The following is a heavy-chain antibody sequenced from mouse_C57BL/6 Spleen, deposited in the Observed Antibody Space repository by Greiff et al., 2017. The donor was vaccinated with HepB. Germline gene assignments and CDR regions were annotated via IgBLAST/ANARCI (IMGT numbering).Heavy chain of an antibody. J-gene: IGHJ3*01. CDR1: GYTFTSYW. D-gene: IGHD1-1*01. V-gene: IGHV1-52*01. Sequence: QVQLQQPGAELVRPGSSVKLSCKASGYTFTSYWMHWVKQRPIQGLEWIGNIYPSDSETHYNQKFKDKATLTVDKSSSTAYMQLSSLTSEDSAVYYCARAIYYGSSQAWFAYWGQGTLVTVSA. CDR3: ARAIYYGSSQAWFAY. CDR2: IYPSDSET.